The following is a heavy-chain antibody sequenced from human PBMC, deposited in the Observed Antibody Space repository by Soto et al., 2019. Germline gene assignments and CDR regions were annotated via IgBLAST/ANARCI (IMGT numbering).Heavy chain of an antibody. J-gene: IGHJ4*02. Sequence: QVQLVQSGAEVKKXXASVXXXXXXXGYXYTXYXISWVRQAPGQGLEWMGWISAYNGNTNYAQKLQARVTMTTDTSTSTAYMELRSLRSDDTAVYYCARPRGYSYGFDYWXXGTLVTVSS. D-gene: IGHD5-18*01. CDR2: ISAYNGNT. V-gene: IGHV1-18*01. CDR3: ARPRGYSYGFDY. CDR1: GYXYTXYX.